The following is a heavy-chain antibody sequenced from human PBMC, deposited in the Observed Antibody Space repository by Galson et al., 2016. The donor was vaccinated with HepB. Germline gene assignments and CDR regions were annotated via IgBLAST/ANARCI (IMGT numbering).Heavy chain of an antibody. CDR2: TYYRSKWYD. Sequence: CAISGDSVSSKITAWNWIRQSPSRRLEWLGRTYYRSKWYDDYALSVKGRITINTDTSKNQFSLQLNSVTPEDTALYYCTRGGPVDWYFDLWGRGTLVIVSS. V-gene: IGHV6-1*01. CDR3: TRGGPVDWYFDL. D-gene: IGHD3-16*01. J-gene: IGHJ2*01. CDR1: GDSVSSKITA.